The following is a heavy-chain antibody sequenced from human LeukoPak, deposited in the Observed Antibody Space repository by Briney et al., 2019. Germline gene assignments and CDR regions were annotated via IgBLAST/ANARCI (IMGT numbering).Heavy chain of an antibody. CDR2: IWYDGSNK. J-gene: IGHJ4*02. CDR3: AKVLAVTSYGAKSVFDH. D-gene: IGHD4-23*01. Sequence: GGSLRLSCAASGFTFSNYGMHWVRQAPGKGLEWVAFIWYDGSNKYYADPVKGRFTISRDNSKNTVYLQMNSLRAEDTAVYYCAKVLAVTSYGAKSVFDHWGQGTLVTVSS. V-gene: IGHV3-30*02. CDR1: GFTFSNYG.